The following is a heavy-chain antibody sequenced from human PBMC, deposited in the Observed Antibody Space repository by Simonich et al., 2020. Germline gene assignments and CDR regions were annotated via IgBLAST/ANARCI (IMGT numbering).Heavy chain of an antibody. V-gene: IGHV1-2*02. CDR1: GYTFTGYY. CDR3: ARGPRWTGDDAFDI. J-gene: IGHJ3*02. Sequence: QVQLVQSGAEVKKPGASVKVSCKASGYTFTGYYMHWVRQAPGQGLEGRGWINPNSGGTNYAQKLQGRVTMTRDTSISTAYMELSRLRSDDTAVYYCARGPRWTGDDAFDIWGQGTMVTVSS. CDR2: INPNSGGT. D-gene: IGHD7-27*01.